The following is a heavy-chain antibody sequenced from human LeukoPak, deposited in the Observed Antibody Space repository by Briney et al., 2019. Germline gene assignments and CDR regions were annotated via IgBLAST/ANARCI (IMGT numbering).Heavy chain of an antibody. CDR1: GFTFSSYW. V-gene: IGHV3-7*01. CDR2: IKEDGSEK. CDR3: ASGVLGNPYWFGP. D-gene: IGHD1-14*01. Sequence: PGGSLRLSCAASGFTFSSYWMSWVRQAPGKGLEWVANIKEDGSEKFYVDSVKGRFTISRDNAKSSVHLQMNSLRADDTAVYYCASGVLGNPYWFGPWGQGTLVTVSS. J-gene: IGHJ5*02.